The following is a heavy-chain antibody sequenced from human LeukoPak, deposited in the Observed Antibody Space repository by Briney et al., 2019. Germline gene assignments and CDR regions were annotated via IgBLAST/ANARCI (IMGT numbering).Heavy chain of an antibody. V-gene: IGHV1-2*02. CDR1: GYTFTGYY. J-gene: IGHJ3*02. CDR3: ARSHWYSSGWYRRSDAFDI. Sequence: GASVKVSCKASGYTFTGYYMHWVRQAPGQGLEWMGWINPNSGGTNYAQKFQGRVTMTRDTSISTAYMELSRLRSNDTAVYYCARSHWYSSGWYRRSDAFDIWGQGTMVTVSS. CDR2: INPNSGGT. D-gene: IGHD6-19*01.